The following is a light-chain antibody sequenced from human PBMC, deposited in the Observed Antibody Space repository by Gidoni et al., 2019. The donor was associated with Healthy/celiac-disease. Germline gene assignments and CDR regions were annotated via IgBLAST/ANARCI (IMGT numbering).Light chain of an antibody. CDR3: QQYYTTPQT. CDR2: WAS. Sequence: DIVMTPSPDSLAVSLGERATINCKSSQSVLYSSNNKNYLAWYQQKPGQPPKLLIYWASTLESGVPDRFSGSGSGTDFTLTISSLQAEDVAVYYCQQYYTTPQTFGQGTKVEIK. V-gene: IGKV4-1*01. J-gene: IGKJ1*01. CDR1: QSVLYSSNNKNY.